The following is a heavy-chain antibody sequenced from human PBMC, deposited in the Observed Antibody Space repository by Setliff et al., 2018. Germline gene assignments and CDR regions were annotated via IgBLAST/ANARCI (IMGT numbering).Heavy chain of an antibody. V-gene: IGHV1-18*01. J-gene: IGHJ4*02. CDR2: IGGHNDDP. CDR3: VRGPGPSVVVAMPFDR. D-gene: IGHD5-12*01. CDR1: GYPFNNYG. Sequence: ASVKVSCKASGYPFNNYGISWLRQTPGQGLEWMGWIGGHNDDPLFAEKFQGRVTMTTDTSTTTVYMEVASLRSDNTAVYYCVRGPGPSVVVAMPFDRWGQGTLVTVSS.